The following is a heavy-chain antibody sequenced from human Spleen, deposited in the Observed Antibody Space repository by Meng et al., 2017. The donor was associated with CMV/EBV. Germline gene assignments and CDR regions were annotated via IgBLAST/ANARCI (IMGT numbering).Heavy chain of an antibody. CDR1: GGSINSYY. Sequence: SETLSLTCTVSGGSINSYYWSWIRQPPGKGLEWIGYIYYSGSTNYNPSLKSRVSISVDTSKNQFSLKLSSVTAADTAVYYCARDPPVVVPAAIRTYYYYGMDVWGQGTTVTVSS. J-gene: IGHJ6*02. V-gene: IGHV4-59*01. CDR3: ARDPPVVVPAAIRTYYYYGMDV. D-gene: IGHD2-2*02. CDR2: IYYSGST.